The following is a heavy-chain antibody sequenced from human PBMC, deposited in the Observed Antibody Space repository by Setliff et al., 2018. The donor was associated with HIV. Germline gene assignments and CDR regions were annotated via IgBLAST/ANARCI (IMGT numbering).Heavy chain of an antibody. J-gene: IGHJ3*02. CDR1: GYTFTTYA. CDR3: ARHDGLRSVHGAFDI. CDR2: INAGNGDT. D-gene: IGHD4-17*01. Sequence: GASVKVSCKASGYTFTTYAIHWVRQAPGPRLEWMGWINAGNGDTKYSQKFQGRFTITRDTSASTAYMELSSLRSEDTAVYYCARHDGLRSVHGAFDIWGQGTMVTVS. V-gene: IGHV1-3*01.